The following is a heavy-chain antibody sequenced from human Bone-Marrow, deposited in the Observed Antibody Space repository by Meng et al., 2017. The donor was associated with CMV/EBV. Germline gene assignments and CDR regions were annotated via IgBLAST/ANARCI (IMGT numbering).Heavy chain of an antibody. CDR3: ARDASAVDWYFDL. J-gene: IGHJ2*01. CDR1: GDTFSRYG. D-gene: IGHD2-15*01. V-gene: IGHV1-69*12. Sequence: VQLVQSGAEVKKPGSSVKVSCKASGDTFSRYGVSWVRQAPGQGLEWMGGIIPMFGTANYAQSFQGRLTITADESRTTAYMELRSLRFGDTAVYYCARDASAVDWYFDLWGRGTLVTVSS. CDR2: IIPMFGTA.